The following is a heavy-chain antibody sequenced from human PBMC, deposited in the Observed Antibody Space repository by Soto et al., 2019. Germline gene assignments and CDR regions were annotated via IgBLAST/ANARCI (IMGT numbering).Heavy chain of an antibody. V-gene: IGHV3-64*01. CDR3: ANQLHLGTGDWFDP. J-gene: IGHJ5*02. D-gene: IGHD3-16*01. CDR2: ISSSGRST. CDR1: GFTFSTYA. Sequence: GGSLRLSCATSGFTFSTYAMHWVRQAPGKGLEYVSAISSSGRSTYYANSVKGRFTISRDNSKNTLYLQMNSLRAEDMAVYYCANQLHLGTGDWFDPWGQGTLVTVSS.